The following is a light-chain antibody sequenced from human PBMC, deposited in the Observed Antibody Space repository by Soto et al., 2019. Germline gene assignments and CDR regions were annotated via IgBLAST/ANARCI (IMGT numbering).Light chain of an antibody. V-gene: IGKV1-12*01. Sequence: DIQMTQSPSSVSASVGDRVTITCRASQGISSGLGWYQQKPGQAPKLLIFAASSLQSGVPPRFSGSESGTEFTLTISSLQPEDVATYYCQQASSFPLTFGGGTQVESK. CDR3: QQASSFPLT. CDR1: QGISSG. J-gene: IGKJ4*01. CDR2: AAS.